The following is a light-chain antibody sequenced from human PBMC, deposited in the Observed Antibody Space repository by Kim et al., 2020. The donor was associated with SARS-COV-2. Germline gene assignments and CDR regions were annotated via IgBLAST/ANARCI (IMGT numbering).Light chain of an antibody. J-gene: IGKJ4*01. V-gene: IGKV3D-15*03. CDR1: QSVSSN. CDR3: QQYNNWPLT. CDR2: GAS. Sequence: EIVMTQSPATLSVSPGERATLSCRASQSVSSNLAWYQQKPGQAPRLLICGASIRATGIPARFSGSGSGTEFTLTISILQSEDFAVYYCQQYNNWPLTFGGGTKVDIK.